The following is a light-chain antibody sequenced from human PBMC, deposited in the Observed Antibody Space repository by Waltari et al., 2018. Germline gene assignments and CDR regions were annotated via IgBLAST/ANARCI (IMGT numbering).Light chain of an antibody. J-gene: IGLJ1*01. CDR2: EGS. CDR3: CSYAGSLYV. CDR1: SSDVGSYNL. Sequence: QSALTQPASVSGSPGQSITISCTGTSSDVGSYNLVSWYQQHPGKAPKLMIYEGSKRPSGFSKLCAGSKSGNTASLTLSGLQAEDEADYYCCSYAGSLYVFGTGTKVTVL. V-gene: IGLV2-23*01.